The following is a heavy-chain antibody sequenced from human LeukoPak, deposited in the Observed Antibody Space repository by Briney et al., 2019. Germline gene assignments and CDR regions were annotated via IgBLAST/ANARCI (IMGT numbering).Heavy chain of an antibody. Sequence: GGSLRLSCAASGFTFTSSNMNWVRQAPGKGLEWVSYISSSSSTIYYADSVKGRFTISRDNAKNSLYLQMSSLRDEDTAVYYCARGPLLEAQLDLDYWGQGTLVTVSS. CDR1: GFTFTSSN. CDR3: ARGPLLEAQLDLDY. V-gene: IGHV3-48*02. CDR2: ISSSSSTI. D-gene: IGHD2-2*01. J-gene: IGHJ4*02.